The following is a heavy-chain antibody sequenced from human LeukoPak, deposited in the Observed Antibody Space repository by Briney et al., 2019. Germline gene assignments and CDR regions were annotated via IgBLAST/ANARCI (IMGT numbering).Heavy chain of an antibody. J-gene: IGHJ3*02. CDR2: INHSGST. V-gene: IGHV4-34*01. CDR3: ARGGYYDFWSGYYPHDAFDI. CDR1: GGSFSGYY. Sequence: PSETLSLTCAVYGGSFSGYYWSWIRQPPGKGLEWIGEINHSGSTNYNPSLKSRVTISVDTSKTQFSLKLSSVTAADTAVYYCARGGYYDFWSGYYPHDAFDIWGQGTMVTVSS. D-gene: IGHD3-3*01.